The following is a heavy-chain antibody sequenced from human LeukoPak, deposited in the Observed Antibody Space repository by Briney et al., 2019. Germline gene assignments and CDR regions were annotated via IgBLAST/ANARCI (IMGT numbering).Heavy chain of an antibody. Sequence: PSETLSLTCTVSGYSISSGYYWSWIRQPPGKGLEWIGYIYYSGSTYYNPSLKSRVTISVDTSKNQFSLKLSSVTAADTAVYYCASSYSSGWYYFDYWGQGTLVTVSS. CDR2: IYYSGST. CDR1: GYSISSGYY. J-gene: IGHJ4*02. V-gene: IGHV4-30-4*08. D-gene: IGHD6-19*01. CDR3: ASSYSSGWYYFDY.